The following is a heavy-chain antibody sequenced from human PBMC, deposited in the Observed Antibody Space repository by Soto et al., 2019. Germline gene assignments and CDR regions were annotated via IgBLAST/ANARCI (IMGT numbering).Heavy chain of an antibody. CDR2: IIPIFGTA. J-gene: IGHJ5*02. CDR1: EGTFSSYA. Sequence: QVQLVQSGAEVKKPGSSVKVSCKASEGTFSSYAISWVRQAPGQGLEGMGGIIPIFGTANYAQKFQGRVTITADESTSTAYMELSSLRSEDTAVYYCARAFLSWNQDNWFDPWGQGTLVTVSS. V-gene: IGHV1-69*01. D-gene: IGHD1-1*01. CDR3: ARAFLSWNQDNWFDP.